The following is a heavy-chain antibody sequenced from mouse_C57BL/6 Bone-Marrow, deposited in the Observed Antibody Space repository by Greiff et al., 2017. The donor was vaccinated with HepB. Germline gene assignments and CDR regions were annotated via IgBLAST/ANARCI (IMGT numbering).Heavy chain of an antibody. D-gene: IGHD1-1*01. J-gene: IGHJ2*01. V-gene: IGHV1-52*01. CDR3: ARGRITTVGDFDY. Sequence: QVQLQQPGAELVRPGSSVKLSCKASGYTFTSYWMHWVKQRPIQGLEWIGNIDPSDSETHYNQKFKDKATLTVDKSSSTAYMQLSSLTSEDSAVYYCARGRITTVGDFDYWGQGTTLTVSS. CDR2: IDPSDSET. CDR1: GYTFTSYW.